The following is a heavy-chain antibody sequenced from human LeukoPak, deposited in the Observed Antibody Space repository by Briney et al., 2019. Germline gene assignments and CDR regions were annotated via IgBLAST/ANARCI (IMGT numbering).Heavy chain of an antibody. CDR1: GGSISSYY. V-gene: IGHV4-59*12. CDR3: ARDRGEYSYAYDY. J-gene: IGHJ4*02. Sequence: PSETLSLTCTVSGGSISSYYWTWIRQPPGKGLEWIGYIYYTGITYYSLSLKSRVTISVDTSKYQCSLRLSSVTAADTAVYYCARDRGEYSYAYDYWGQGTLVTVSS. D-gene: IGHD5-18*01. CDR2: IYYTGIT.